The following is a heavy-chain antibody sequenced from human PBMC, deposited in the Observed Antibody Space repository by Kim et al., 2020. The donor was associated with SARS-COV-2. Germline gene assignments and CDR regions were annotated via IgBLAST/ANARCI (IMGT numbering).Heavy chain of an antibody. CDR3: ARGIHQWLGVDV. Sequence: GGSLRLSCAASGFTFGGHDMHWVRQGSGKGLEWVSAIGTAGETFYSGSVKGRFIISRENGRNSLFLQMDSLKVGGTAVYYCARGIHQWLGVDVWGQGTTVTVSS. J-gene: IGHJ6*02. V-gene: IGHV3-13*04. D-gene: IGHD5-18*01. CDR1: GFTFGGHD. CDR2: IGTAGET.